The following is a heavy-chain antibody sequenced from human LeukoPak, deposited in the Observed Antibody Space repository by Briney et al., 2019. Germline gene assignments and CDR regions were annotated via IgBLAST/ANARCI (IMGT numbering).Heavy chain of an antibody. CDR2: ISGSGVST. Sequence: PGGSLRLSCAASGFTFSSYATNWVRQAPGKGLEWVSAISGSGVSTYYADSVKGRFTTSRDNSKNTLYLQMNSLRAEDTAVYYCAIAVAGRIYYYGMDVWGQGTTVTVSS. J-gene: IGHJ6*02. CDR3: AIAVAGRIYYYGMDV. CDR1: GFTFSSYA. V-gene: IGHV3-23*01. D-gene: IGHD6-19*01.